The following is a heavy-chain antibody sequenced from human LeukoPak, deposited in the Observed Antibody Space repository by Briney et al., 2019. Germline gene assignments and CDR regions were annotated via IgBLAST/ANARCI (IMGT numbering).Heavy chain of an antibody. V-gene: IGHV3-48*03. CDR1: GFTFSSYE. Sequence: GGSLRLSCAASGFTFSSYEMNWVRQAPGKGLEWVSYISSSGSTIYYADSVKGRFTISRDNSKNTLYLQMNSLRAEDTAVYYCAKDYYGSGSPTNYIDYWGQGTLVTVSS. J-gene: IGHJ4*02. CDR3: AKDYYGSGSPTNYIDY. CDR2: ISSSGSTI. D-gene: IGHD3-10*01.